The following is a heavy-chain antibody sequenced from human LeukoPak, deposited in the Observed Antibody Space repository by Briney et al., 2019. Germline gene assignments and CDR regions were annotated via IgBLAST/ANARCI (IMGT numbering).Heavy chain of an antibody. V-gene: IGHV3-33*01. CDR1: GLTFRNYG. D-gene: IGHD1-26*01. J-gene: IGHJ4*02. CDR2: IWYDGSNK. CDR3: ATDRNSGKYYDY. Sequence: GGSLRLSCAASGLTFRNYGMHWVRQAPGKGLEWVAVIWYDGSNKYYADSVKGRLTTSRDNSKDTLYLQMNSLGAEDTVVYYCATDRNSGKYYDYWGQGTLVTVSS.